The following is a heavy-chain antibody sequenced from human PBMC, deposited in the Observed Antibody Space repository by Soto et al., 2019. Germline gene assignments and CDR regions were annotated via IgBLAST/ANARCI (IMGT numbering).Heavy chain of an antibody. D-gene: IGHD5-12*01. V-gene: IGHV6-1*01. Sequence: QVQLQLSGPGLMEPSQTLSLTCAISGDSVSSNSAGWNWVRQTPSRGLEWLGRTYYKSKWFNNYAVSVQSRTTLNPITFQNQFSLHLDCVTPEEMAVYFCARGSWDDVSGHYYMDVWGKGPTVTVSS. CDR3: ARGSWDDVSGHYYMDV. CDR2: TYYKSKWFN. J-gene: IGHJ6*03. CDR1: GDSVSSNSAG.